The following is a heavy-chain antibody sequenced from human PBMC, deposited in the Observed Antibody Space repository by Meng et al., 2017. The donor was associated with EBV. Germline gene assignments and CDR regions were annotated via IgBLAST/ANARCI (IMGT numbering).Heavy chain of an antibody. CDR3: ARAEIAAAGRLDY. CDR2: IIPIFGTA. V-gene: IGHV1-69*06. CDR1: GGTFSSYA. D-gene: IGHD6-13*01. Sequence: RVNAVAWLTKTRSPVKVTCKASGGTFSSYAISWVRQAPGQGLEWMGGIIPIFGTANYAQKFQGRVTITADKSTSTAYMELSSLRSEDTAVYYCARAEIAAAGRLDYWGQGTLVTVSS. J-gene: IGHJ4*02.